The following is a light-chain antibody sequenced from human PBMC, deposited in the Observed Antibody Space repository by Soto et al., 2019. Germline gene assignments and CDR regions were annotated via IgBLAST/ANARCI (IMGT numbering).Light chain of an antibody. V-gene: IGKV3-20*01. Sequence: EIVLTQSPGTLSLSPGERATLSCRASQSVSSAYLAWYQHKPGQPPTLLIYAASSRVTGIPDRFSGSGSGTDFTLTISRLEPEDFAVYYCQQYNNWPPITFGQGTRLEIK. J-gene: IGKJ5*01. CDR3: QQYNNWPPIT. CDR1: QSVSSAY. CDR2: AAS.